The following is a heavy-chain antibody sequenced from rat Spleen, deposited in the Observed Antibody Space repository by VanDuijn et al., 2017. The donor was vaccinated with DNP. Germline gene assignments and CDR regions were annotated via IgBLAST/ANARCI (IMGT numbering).Heavy chain of an antibody. CDR3: TREREPNNNPFYFDC. CDR2: RSSGGKL. CDR1: GFSLTTNG. Sequence: QVQLKESGPGLVQPSQTLSLTCTVSGFSLTTNGVSWVRQPPGKGLEWIAARSSGGKLYYNSALKSRLSISRDTSKSQVFLRMNSLQTEDTAIYFCTREREPNNNPFYFDCWGQGVMVTVSS. V-gene: IGHV2S12*01. J-gene: IGHJ2*01. D-gene: IGHD1-10*01.